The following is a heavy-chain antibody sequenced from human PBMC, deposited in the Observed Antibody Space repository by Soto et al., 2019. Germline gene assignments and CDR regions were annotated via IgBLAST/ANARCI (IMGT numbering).Heavy chain of an antibody. D-gene: IGHD6-19*01. CDR1: GYTFTSYG. V-gene: IGHV1-18*01. CDR3: ARGGTSIAVAGYYYYYGMDV. CDR2: ISAYNGNT. Sequence: QVQLVQSGAEVKKPGASVKVSCKASGYTFTSYGISWVRQAPGQGLEWMGWISAYNGNTNYAQKLQGRVTMTTDTYASTAYMELRSRRSDDTVVDDCARGGTSIAVAGYYYYYGMDVWGQGTTVTVSS. J-gene: IGHJ6*02.